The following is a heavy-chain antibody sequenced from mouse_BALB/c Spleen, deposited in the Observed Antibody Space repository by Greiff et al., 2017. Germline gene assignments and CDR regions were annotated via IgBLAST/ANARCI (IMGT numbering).Heavy chain of an antibody. CDR2: ISYSGST. CDR3: ARGDRDWYFDV. Sequence: VQLKESGPGLVKPSQSLSLTCTVTGYSITSDYAWNWIRQFPGNKLEWMGYISYSGSTSYNPSLKSRISITRDTSKNQFFLQLNSVTTEDTATYYCARGDRDWYFDVWGAGTTVTVSS. CDR1: GYSITSDYA. V-gene: IGHV3-2*02. D-gene: IGHD3-2*01. J-gene: IGHJ1*01.